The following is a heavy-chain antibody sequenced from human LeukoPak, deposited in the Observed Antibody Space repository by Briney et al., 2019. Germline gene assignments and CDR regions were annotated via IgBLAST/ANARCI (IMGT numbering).Heavy chain of an antibody. Sequence: HWASVTVSCKSSGCTFTSYGISGVGQPPGQGLEWMGWISAYNGNTNYAQKLEGRVTMTTDTSTSTAYIELRRLRSDDTAVYYCARAKGRRGTNIVVVPAAPTDHWFTRSGQPTLVT. D-gene: IGHD2-2*01. CDR1: GCTFTSYG. CDR3: ARAKGRRGTNIVVVPAAPTDHWFTR. V-gene: IGHV1-18*01. J-gene: IGHJ5*02. CDR2: ISAYNGNT.